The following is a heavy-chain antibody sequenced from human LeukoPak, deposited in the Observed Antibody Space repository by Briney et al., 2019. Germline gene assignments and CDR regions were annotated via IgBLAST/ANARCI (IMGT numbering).Heavy chain of an antibody. J-gene: IGHJ4*01. Sequence: GASLKISCKASGYRFTNYWIGWVRQMPGKGLEWMGSIYPADSDTRNRPSFQGQVTISADKSINTAYLQLSSLKASDTAMYYCARQFKMVTAYDYWGHGTLVTVSS. CDR3: ARQFKMVTAYDY. D-gene: IGHD5-18*01. CDR1: GYRFTNYW. V-gene: IGHV5-51*01. CDR2: IYPADSDT.